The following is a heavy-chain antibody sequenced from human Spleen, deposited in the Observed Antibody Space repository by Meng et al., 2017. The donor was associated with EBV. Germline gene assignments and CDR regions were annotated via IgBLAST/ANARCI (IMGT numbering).Heavy chain of an antibody. D-gene: IGHD4-17*01. CDR3: ARDSTENLDY. Sequence: QLQPVQSGPDLKKPGASMRVSCKASGYRFTNYAMTWVRQAPGQGLEWMGWINTNTGHPTYAQGFTGRFVFSLDTSVRTTYLQISNLKAEDTAVYYCARDSTENLDYWGQGTLVTVSS. CDR1: GYRFTNYA. V-gene: IGHV7-4-1*02. CDR2: INTNTGHP. J-gene: IGHJ4*02.